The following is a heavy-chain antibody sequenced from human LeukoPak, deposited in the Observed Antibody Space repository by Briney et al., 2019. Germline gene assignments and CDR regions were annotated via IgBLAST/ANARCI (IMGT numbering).Heavy chain of an antibody. CDR2: ISGSGGST. D-gene: IGHD3-10*01. J-gene: IGHJ4*02. CDR3: EKDRSPYYYGSGTDYFDY. CDR1: GFTFSSYA. Sequence: SGGSLRLSCAASGFTFSSYAMSWVRQAPGKRLEWVSAISGSGGSTYYADSVKGRFTISRDNSKNTLYLQMNSLRAEDTAVYYCEKDRSPYYYGSGTDYFDYWGQGTLVTVSS. V-gene: IGHV3-23*01.